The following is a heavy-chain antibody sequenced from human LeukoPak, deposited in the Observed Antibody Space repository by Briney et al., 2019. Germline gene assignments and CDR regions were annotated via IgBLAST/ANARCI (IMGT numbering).Heavy chain of an antibody. V-gene: IGHV3-23*01. CDR1: GFTFSSYA. CDR3: ANDLYYYDSSGPYYFDY. Sequence: GGSLRLSCAASGFTFSSYAMSWVRQAPGKGLEWVSAISGSGGSTYYADSVKGRFTISRDNSKNTLYLQMNSLRAEDTAVYYCANDLYYYDSSGPYYFDYWGQGTLVTVSS. J-gene: IGHJ4*02. CDR2: ISGSGGST. D-gene: IGHD3-22*01.